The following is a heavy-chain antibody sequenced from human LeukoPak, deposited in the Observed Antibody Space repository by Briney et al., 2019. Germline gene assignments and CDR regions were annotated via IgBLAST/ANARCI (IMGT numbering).Heavy chain of an antibody. CDR2: INHSGST. Sequence: SETLSLTCTVSGGSIDSSNYYWGWIRQPPGKGLEWIGEINHSGSTNYNPSLKSRVTISGDTSKNQFSLKLSSVTAADTALYYCASASSGSWDQYFDYWGQGTLVTVSS. D-gene: IGHD6-19*01. J-gene: IGHJ4*02. CDR1: GGSIDSSNYY. CDR3: ASASSGSWDQYFDY. V-gene: IGHV4-39*07.